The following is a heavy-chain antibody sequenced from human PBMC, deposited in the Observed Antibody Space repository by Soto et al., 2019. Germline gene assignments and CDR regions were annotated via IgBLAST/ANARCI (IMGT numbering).Heavy chain of an antibody. CDR3: ARDRYSSSSAYYYYYYGMDV. CDR1: GGSISSGGYY. Sequence: QVQLQESGPGLVKPSQTLSLTCTVSGGSISSGGYYWSWIRQHPGKGLEWIGYIYYSGSTYYNPSLKSRVTISVVTSKNQLSLKLSSVPAADTAVYYCARDRYSSSSAYYYYYYGMDVWGQGTTVTVSS. D-gene: IGHD6-6*01. CDR2: IYYSGST. V-gene: IGHV4-31*03. J-gene: IGHJ6*02.